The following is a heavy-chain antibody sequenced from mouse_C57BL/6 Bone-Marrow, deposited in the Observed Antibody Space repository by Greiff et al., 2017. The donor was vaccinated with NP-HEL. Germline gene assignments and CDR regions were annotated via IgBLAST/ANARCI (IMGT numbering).Heavy chain of an antibody. CDR1: GFTFTDYY. V-gene: IGHV7-3*01. CDR2: IRNKANGYTT. J-gene: IGHJ2*01. D-gene: IGHD6-1*01. Sequence: DVHLVESGGDLVQPGGSLSLSCAASGFTFTDYYMSWVRQPPGKALEWLGFIRNKANGYTTEYSASVKGRFTISRDNSQSILYLQMNALRAEDSATYYCARYGRDYFDYWGQGTTLTVSS. CDR3: ARYGRDYFDY.